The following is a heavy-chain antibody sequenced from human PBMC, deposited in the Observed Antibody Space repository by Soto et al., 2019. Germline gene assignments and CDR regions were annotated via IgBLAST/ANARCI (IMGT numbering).Heavy chain of an antibody. V-gene: IGHV1-69*02. D-gene: IGHD6-13*01. Sequence: QVQLVQSGSEVKKPGSSVRVSCKTSGGTFSIYTISWVRQAPGQGLEWMGRVLPFLDITSYSQRFQGRVTITAARSTTTAYMELSGLRSEDTAVYYCAGDRDNSNWPSFDSWGQVTLVTVSS. CDR1: GGTFSIYT. CDR3: AGDRDNSNWPSFDS. CDR2: VLPFLDIT. J-gene: IGHJ4*02.